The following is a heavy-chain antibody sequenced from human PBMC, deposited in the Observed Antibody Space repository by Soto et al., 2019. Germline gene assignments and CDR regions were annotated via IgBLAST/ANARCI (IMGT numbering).Heavy chain of an antibody. D-gene: IGHD3-3*01. CDR2: INPNSGGT. CDR3: ARGVYDFWSGSNDWFDP. CDR1: GYTFTGYY. V-gene: IGHV1-2*04. Sequence: ASVKVSCKASGYTFTGYYMHWVRQAPGQGLEWMGWINPNSGGTNYAQKFQGWVTMTRDTSISTAYMELSRLRSDDTAVYYCARGVYDFWSGSNDWFDPWGQGTLVTASS. J-gene: IGHJ5*02.